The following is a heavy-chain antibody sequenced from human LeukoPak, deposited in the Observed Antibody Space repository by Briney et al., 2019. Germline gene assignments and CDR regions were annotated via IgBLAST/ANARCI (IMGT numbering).Heavy chain of an antibody. CDR2: IYYSGST. D-gene: IGHD3-10*01. CDR1: GGSISSYY. V-gene: IGHV4-59*01. Sequence: PSETLSLTFTVSGGSISSYYWSWIRQPPGKGLEWIGYIYYSGSTNYNPSLKSRVTISVDTSKNQFSLKLSSVTAADTAVYYCARVLRGYVTDYFDYWGQGTLVTVSS. J-gene: IGHJ4*02. CDR3: ARVLRGYVTDYFDY.